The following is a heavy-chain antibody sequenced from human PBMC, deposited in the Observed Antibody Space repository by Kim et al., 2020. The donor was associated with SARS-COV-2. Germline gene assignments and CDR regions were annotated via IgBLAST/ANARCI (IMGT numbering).Heavy chain of an antibody. CDR2: IIPIFGTA. V-gene: IGHV1-69*13. Sequence: SVKVSCKASGGTFSSYAISWVRQAPGQGLEWMGGIIPIFGTANYAQKFQGRVTITADESTSTAYMELSSLRSEDTAVYYCARGDMTTVTEGYFDYWGQGTMVTVSS. J-gene: IGHJ4*02. CDR3: ARGDMTTVTEGYFDY. CDR1: GGTFSSYA. D-gene: IGHD4-17*01.